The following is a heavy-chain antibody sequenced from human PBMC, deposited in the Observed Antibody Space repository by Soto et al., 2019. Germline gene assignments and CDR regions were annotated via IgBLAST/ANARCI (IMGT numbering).Heavy chain of an antibody. J-gene: IGHJ2*01. CDR2: IYYSGST. CDR3: ARPQRLGGYSGYFDL. D-gene: IGHD5-12*01. CDR1: GGSISSYY. Sequence: SETLSLTCTVSGGSISSYYWSWIRQPPGKGLEWIGYIYYSGSTNYNPSLKSRVTISVDTSKNQFSLKLSSVTAADTAVYYCARPQRLGGYSGYFDLWGRGTLVTVYS. V-gene: IGHV4-59*01.